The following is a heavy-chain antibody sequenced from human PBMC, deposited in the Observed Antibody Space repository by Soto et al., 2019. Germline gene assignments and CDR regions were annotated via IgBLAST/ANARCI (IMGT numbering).Heavy chain of an antibody. Sequence: DVQLLESGGGLVQPGGSLRLSCAASGFTFSSFGMSWVRQSPGKGLEWVSAISGSGYSTYYADSVTGRFTISRDNSKNTLYLQMHSLRAEDTAIYYCAKQNFYYIDFWGQGTLVTVSS. CDR1: GFTFSSFG. V-gene: IGHV3-23*01. J-gene: IGHJ4*02. CDR2: ISGSGYST. CDR3: AKQNFYYIDF.